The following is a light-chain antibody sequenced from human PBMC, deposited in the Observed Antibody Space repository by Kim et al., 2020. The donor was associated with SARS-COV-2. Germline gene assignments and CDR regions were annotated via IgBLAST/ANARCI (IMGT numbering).Light chain of an antibody. V-gene: IGLV3-1*01. CDR3: QAWDSSTGV. Sequence: SGSPGQTASITCSGDKLGDKYACWYQQKPGQSPVLVIYQDSKRPSGIPERFSGANSGNTATLTISGTQAMDEAVYYCQAWDSSTGVFGTGTKVTVL. CDR2: QDS. J-gene: IGLJ1*01. CDR1: KLGDKY.